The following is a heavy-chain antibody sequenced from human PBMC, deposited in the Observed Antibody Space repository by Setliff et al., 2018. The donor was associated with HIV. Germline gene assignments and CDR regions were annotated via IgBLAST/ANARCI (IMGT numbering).Heavy chain of an antibody. CDR1: GFTVSNDY. V-gene: IGHV3-66*01. Sequence: SLRLSCAASGFTVSNDYMSWVRQAPGRGLGWVSVIHSGGSTYYADSVKGRFIISRDNSKNTLYLQMNSLRAEDTAVYYCAKVNPRSVVPSARILGGFDPWGQGTPVTVSS. CDR3: AKVNPRSVVPSARILGGFDP. D-gene: IGHD2-2*01. CDR2: IHSGGST. J-gene: IGHJ5*02.